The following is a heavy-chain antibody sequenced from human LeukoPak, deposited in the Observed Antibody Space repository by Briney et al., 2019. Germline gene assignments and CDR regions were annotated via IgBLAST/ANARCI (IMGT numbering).Heavy chain of an antibody. Sequence: ASVKVSCKASGYAFDTYGITWVRQAPGQGLEWMGWISTYNVNTNYAQNFQGRVTMTTDTSTSTAYMELRSLRFDDTAVYYCARTFPGLDAFDIWGQGTVVTVSS. CDR2: ISTYNVNT. D-gene: IGHD3-3*02. J-gene: IGHJ3*02. CDR1: GYAFDTYG. V-gene: IGHV1-18*01. CDR3: ARTFPGLDAFDI.